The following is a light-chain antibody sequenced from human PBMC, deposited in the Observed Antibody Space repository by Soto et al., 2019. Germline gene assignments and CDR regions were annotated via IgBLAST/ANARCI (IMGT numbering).Light chain of an antibody. V-gene: IGKV3-11*01. J-gene: IGKJ1*01. CDR1: QSVSSY. CDR3: QQRYNWPLT. CDR2: DAS. Sequence: EIVLTQSPGTLSLSPGERATLSCRASQSVSSYLAWYQQKFGQAPRLLIYDASNRATGIPARSSGSGSATDFTLTISSLEPEDFAIYYCQQRYNWPLTFGQGTKVDIK.